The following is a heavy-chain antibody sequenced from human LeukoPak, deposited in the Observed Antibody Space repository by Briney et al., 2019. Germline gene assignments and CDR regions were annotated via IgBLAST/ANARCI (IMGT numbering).Heavy chain of an antibody. CDR3: ARARAYSNQGFYYYGMDV. CDR2: IPYSGST. D-gene: IGHD4-11*01. CDR1: GGSIRRDY. Sequence: SETLSLTCTVSGGSIRRDYWSWIRQPPGKGLEWVGYIPYSGSTSYNPSLESRVTMSVDTSKNQFSLKVNSVTAADTAVYFCARARAYSNQGFYYYGMDVWGQGTTVTVSS. V-gene: IGHV4-59*01. J-gene: IGHJ6*02.